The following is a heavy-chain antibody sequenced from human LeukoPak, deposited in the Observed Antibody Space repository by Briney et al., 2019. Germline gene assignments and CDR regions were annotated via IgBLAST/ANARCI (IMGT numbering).Heavy chain of an antibody. CDR1: GYSISSGYY. V-gene: IGHV4-38-2*02. CDR2: MFHSGDT. J-gene: IGHJ4*02. CDR3: ARAEGYHLPLD. D-gene: IGHD2-2*01. Sequence: SETLSLTCSVSGYSISSGYYWGWIRQPPGKGPEWIGDMFHSGDTYYNQSLISRVTMSVDTSKNQFSLKVKSVTAADTAVYYCARAEGYHLPLDWGQGTLVTVSS.